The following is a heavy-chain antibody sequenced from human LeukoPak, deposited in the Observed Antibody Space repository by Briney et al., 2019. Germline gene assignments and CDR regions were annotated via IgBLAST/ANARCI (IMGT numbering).Heavy chain of an antibody. CDR1: GFTFSSYA. D-gene: IGHD3-10*01. CDR3: ARDRSDVLLWFGEGLDAFDI. CDR2: ISYDGSNK. J-gene: IGHJ3*02. V-gene: IGHV3-30-3*01. Sequence: PGGSLRLSCAASGFTFSSYAVHWVRQAPGKGLEWVAVISYDGSNKYYADSVKGRFTIPRDNSKNTLYLQMNSLRAEDTAVYYCARDRSDVLLWFGEGLDAFDIWGQGTMVTVSS.